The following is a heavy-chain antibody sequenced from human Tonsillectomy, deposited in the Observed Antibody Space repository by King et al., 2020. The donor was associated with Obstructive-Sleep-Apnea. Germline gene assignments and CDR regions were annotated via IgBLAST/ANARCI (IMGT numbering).Heavy chain of an antibody. CDR3: ARGGEYYFDY. Sequence: QLVQSGAEVKKPGEALKISCKGSGYRFLTYWIGWVRQMPGKGLEWMGIIYPGDSDTRYSPSFQGQVTIAADESITPAYLQWSSLKASDTAMYYCARGGEYYFDYWGQGTLVTVSS. CDR2: IYPGDSDT. D-gene: IGHD2-15*01. V-gene: IGHV5-51*01. CDR1: GYRFLTYW. J-gene: IGHJ4*02.